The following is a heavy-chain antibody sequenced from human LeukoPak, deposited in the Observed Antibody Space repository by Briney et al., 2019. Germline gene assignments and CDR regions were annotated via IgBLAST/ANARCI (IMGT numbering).Heavy chain of an antibody. CDR2: IYHSGST. D-gene: IGHD4-11*01. J-gene: IGHJ6*03. CDR1: GYSISSGYY. Sequence: PSGTLSLTCTVSGYSISSGYYWGWIRQPPGKGLEWIGSIYHSGSTNYNPSLKSRVTISVDTSKNQFSLNLSSVTAADTAVYYCARTRTTLYYYYYMDVWGKGTTVTVSS. CDR3: ARTRTTLYYYYYMDV. V-gene: IGHV4-38-2*02.